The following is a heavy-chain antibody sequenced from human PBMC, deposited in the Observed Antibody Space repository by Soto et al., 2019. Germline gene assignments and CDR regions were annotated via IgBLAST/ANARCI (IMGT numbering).Heavy chain of an antibody. J-gene: IGHJ4*02. CDR3: VRDLDGSGSYYTDY. CDR2: IRPYDATT. CDR1: GYIFLSSG. Sequence: ASVKVSCKASGYIFLSSGLSWVRQAPGQGLEWMGWIRPYDATTNYAQKFQGRVTMTIDTSTSSVYMELRSLRSDDTAVYYCVRDLDGSGSYYTDYWGRGTLVTVSS. D-gene: IGHD3-10*01. V-gene: IGHV1-18*04.